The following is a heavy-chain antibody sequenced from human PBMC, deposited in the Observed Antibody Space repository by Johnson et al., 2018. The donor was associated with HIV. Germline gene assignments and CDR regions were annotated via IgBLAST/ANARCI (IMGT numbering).Heavy chain of an antibody. D-gene: IGHD5-18*01. CDR2: IYSAGSP. J-gene: IGHJ3*01. CDR1: GFSVNTYY. CDR3: ARDFPLGYR. V-gene: IGHV3-66*02. Sequence: VQLVESGGGLVPPGGSLRISCAASGFSVNTYYMSWVRQAPGKGLEWVSVIYSAGSPYYADSVKGRFNISRDRSNNTMYLQMNSLTPDDTAVYFCARDFPLGYRWGQGTMVTVSS.